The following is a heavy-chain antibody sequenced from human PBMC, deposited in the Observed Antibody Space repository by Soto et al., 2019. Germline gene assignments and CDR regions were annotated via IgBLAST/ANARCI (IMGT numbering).Heavy chain of an antibody. CDR3: ARGDGLWLRSEYFDY. J-gene: IGHJ4*02. D-gene: IGHD5-12*01. CDR2: INSDGSST. Sequence: EVQLVESGGGLVQPGGSLRLSCEASGFTFSSYWMHWVRQAPGKGLVWVSRINSDGSSTSYADSVKGRFTISRDNAKNTLYVQMNGLRAEETAVYYCARGDGLWLRSEYFDYWGQGTLVTVSS. CDR1: GFTFSSYW. V-gene: IGHV3-74*01.